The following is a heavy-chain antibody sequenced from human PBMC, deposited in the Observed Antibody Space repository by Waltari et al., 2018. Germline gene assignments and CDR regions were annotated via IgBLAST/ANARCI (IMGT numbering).Heavy chain of an antibody. J-gene: IGHJ5*02. D-gene: IGHD2-15*01. V-gene: IGHV1-24*01. CDR2: FDPEYGEA. CDR1: GYSLTESA. Sequence: QVQLVQSGAEVKKPGASVKVSCRVSGYSLTESALPWVRTAPGKGLEWLGGFDPEYGEAVYAQEFQGRVTMTEDTSKDTAYMELSSLTYEDTAVYYCTRDRVGYCSGGTCYSRWFDPWGQGTLVTVSS. CDR3: TRDRVGYCSGGTCYSRWFDP.